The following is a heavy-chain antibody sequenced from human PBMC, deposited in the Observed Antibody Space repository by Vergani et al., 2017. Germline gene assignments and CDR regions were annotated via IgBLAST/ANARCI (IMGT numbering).Heavy chain of an antibody. V-gene: IGHV3-23*01. D-gene: IGHD1-26*01. Sequence: EVQMLESGGGLVQPGRSLRLSCAASGFTFSSYAMSWVRQAPGKGLEWVSAISGSGGSTYYADSVKGRFTISRDNSKNTLYLQMNSLRAEDTAVYYSAKDNSGSYYVSVYYYGMDVWGQGTTVTVSS. CDR1: GFTFSSYA. CDR2: ISGSGGST. CDR3: AKDNSGSYYVSVYYYGMDV. J-gene: IGHJ6*02.